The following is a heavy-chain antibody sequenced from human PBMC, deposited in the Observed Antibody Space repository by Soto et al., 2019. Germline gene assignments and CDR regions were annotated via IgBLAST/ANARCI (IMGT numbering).Heavy chain of an antibody. CDR2: IYDSVNT. CDR3: ARVDHRGYFAILTDY. J-gene: IGHJ4*02. Sequence: SETLSLTCTVSGDSLSSGGHYWSWIRQHPGKGLEWIGHIYDSVNTYYSPSLRSRVTISADMSKNQFSLNLRSVTAADTAVYYCARVDHRGYFAILTDYWGQGTLVTAPQ. CDR1: GDSLSSGGHY. D-gene: IGHD3-9*01. V-gene: IGHV4-31*03.